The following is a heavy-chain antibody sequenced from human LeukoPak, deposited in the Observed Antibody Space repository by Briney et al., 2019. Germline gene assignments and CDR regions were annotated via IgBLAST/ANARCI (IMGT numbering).Heavy chain of an antibody. CDR2: ISGSGSST. V-gene: IGHV3-23*01. Sequence: GGSLRLSCAASGFTFSSYAMSWVHQAPGKGLEWVSAISGSGSSTYYADSVKGRFTISRDNAKNSLYLQMNSLRAEDTAVYYCARESARAFDIWGQGTMVTVSS. CDR3: ARESARAFDI. J-gene: IGHJ3*02. CDR1: GFTFSSYA. D-gene: IGHD6-25*01.